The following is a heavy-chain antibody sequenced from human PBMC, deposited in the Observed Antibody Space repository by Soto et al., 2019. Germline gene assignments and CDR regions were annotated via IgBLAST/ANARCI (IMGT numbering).Heavy chain of an antibody. CDR3: ARDNTDSSLSGPYNWFDP. J-gene: IGHJ5*02. Sequence: SETLSLTCTVSGGSISSYYWSWIRQPPGKGLEWIGYIYYSGSTNYNPSLKSRVTISVDTSKNQFSLKLSSVTVADTAVYYCARDNTDSSLSGPYNWFDPWGQGTLVTVSS. CDR2: IYYSGST. D-gene: IGHD6-6*01. V-gene: IGHV4-59*01. CDR1: GGSISSYY.